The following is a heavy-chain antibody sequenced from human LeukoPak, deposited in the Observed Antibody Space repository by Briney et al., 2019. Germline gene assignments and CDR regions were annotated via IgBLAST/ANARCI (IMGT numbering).Heavy chain of an antibody. J-gene: IGHJ5*02. CDR1: GYTFTSYG. CDR3: ARDRYCSSTSCFNWFDL. D-gene: IGHD2-2*01. V-gene: IGHV1-18*01. CDR2: ISAYNGNT. Sequence: ASVKVSCKSSGYTFTSYGISWVRQAPGQGLEWMGWISAYNGNTNYAQKLQGRVTMTTDTSTSTAYMELRSLRSDDTAVYYCARDRYCSSTSCFNWFDLWGQGTLVTVSS.